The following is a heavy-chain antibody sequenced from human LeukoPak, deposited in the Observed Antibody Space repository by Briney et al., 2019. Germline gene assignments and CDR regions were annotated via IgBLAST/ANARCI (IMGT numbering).Heavy chain of an antibody. J-gene: IGHJ3*02. CDR3: AKVPSYDYVWGSGVNACDI. D-gene: IGHD3-16*01. V-gene: IGHV3-21*01. Sequence: GGSLRLSCAASGFTFSRYSMNWVRQAPGKGLEWVSSISISSNYKYYPDSLKGRFTISRDNAKNSLYLQMNSLRAEDTAVYYCAKVPSYDYVWGSGVNACDIWGQGTMVTDSS. CDR2: ISISSNYK. CDR1: GFTFSRYS.